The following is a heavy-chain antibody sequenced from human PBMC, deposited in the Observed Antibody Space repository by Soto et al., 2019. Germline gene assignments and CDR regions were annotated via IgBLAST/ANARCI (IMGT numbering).Heavy chain of an antibody. CDR2: FYYSGST. CDR1: GGSISSYY. V-gene: IGHV4-59*01. J-gene: IGHJ4*02. D-gene: IGHD6-19*01. Sequence: PSETLSLTCTVSGGSISSYYWSWIRQPPGKGLEWIGYFYYSGSTNYNPSLKSRVTISVDTSKNQFSLKLSSVTAADTAVYYCARGGWKLFDYWGQRTLVTVS. CDR3: ARGGWKLFDY.